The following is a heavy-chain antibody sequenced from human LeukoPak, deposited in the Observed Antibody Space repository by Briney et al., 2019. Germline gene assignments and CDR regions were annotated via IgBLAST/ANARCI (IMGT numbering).Heavy chain of an antibody. Sequence: SETLSLTCTVSGGSISSYYWSWIRQPPGKGLEWIGYIYYSGSTNYNPSLKSRVTISVDTSKNQFSLKLSSVTAADTAVYYCARFGSGRLDFDYWGQGTLVTVSS. CDR1: GGSISSYY. CDR2: IYYSGST. V-gene: IGHV4-59*01. CDR3: ARFGSGRLDFDY. J-gene: IGHJ4*02. D-gene: IGHD6-25*01.